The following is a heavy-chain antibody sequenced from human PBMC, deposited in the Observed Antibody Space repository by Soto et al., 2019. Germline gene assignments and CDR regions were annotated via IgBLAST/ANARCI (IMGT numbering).Heavy chain of an antibody. CDR2: IYYSGST. J-gene: IGHJ5*02. D-gene: IGHD3-22*01. CDR1: GCSISSGGYY. CDR3: AKVEIAYYYDSSGNHGWFDH. V-gene: IGHV4-31*03. Sequence: KTXEALYVTFTVAGCSISSGGYYWSWIRQHPGKGLEWIGYIYYSGSTYYNPSLKSRVTISVDTSKNQFSLKLSSVTAADTAVYYCAKVEIAYYYDSSGNHGWFDHWGQGTLVTVSS.